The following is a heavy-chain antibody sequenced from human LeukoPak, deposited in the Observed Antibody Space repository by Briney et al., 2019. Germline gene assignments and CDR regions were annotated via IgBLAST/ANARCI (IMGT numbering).Heavy chain of an antibody. D-gene: IGHD2-2*01. V-gene: IGHV3-33*01. Sequence: GGSLRLSCVTSGFIFSSYGIHWVRQAPGKGLEWVAWHFASNKYYAESVRGRFTMSRDNSKSTLYLQMDSLRVEDTAVYYCARDLCSTTSCFDYWGQGTLVSVSS. CDR2: HFASNK. J-gene: IGHJ4*02. CDR1: GFIFSSYG. CDR3: ARDLCSTTSCFDY.